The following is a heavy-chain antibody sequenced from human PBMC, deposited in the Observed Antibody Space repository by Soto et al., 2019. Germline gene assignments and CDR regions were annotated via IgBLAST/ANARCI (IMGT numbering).Heavy chain of an antibody. J-gene: IGHJ4*02. CDR2: ISGGGDTT. D-gene: IGHD3-10*01. CDR3: AKGRGGSGSLTPRVDF. Sequence: EVQLLESGGGLVQPGGSLRLSCAASGFTFNNYAMSWVRQAPGKGLEWDSAISGGGDTTSYADSVKGRFTVSRDGSKNTLYVQMNSLRAEDTAVYYCAKGRGGSGSLTPRVDFWGQGTLVTVSS. V-gene: IGHV3-23*01. CDR1: GFTFNNYA.